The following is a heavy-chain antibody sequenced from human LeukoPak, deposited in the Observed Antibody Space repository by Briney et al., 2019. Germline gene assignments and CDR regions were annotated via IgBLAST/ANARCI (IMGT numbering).Heavy chain of an antibody. CDR1: GGSISSHY. V-gene: IGHV4-59*11. CDR2: IYYSGST. J-gene: IGHJ3*02. Sequence: SETLSLTCTVSGGSISSHYWSWIRQPPGKGLEWIGYIYYSGSTNYNPSLKSRVTISVDTSKNQFSLKLSSVTAADTAVYYCARSPIAAAGPNDAFDIWGQGTMVTVSS. CDR3: ARSPIAAAGPNDAFDI. D-gene: IGHD6-13*01.